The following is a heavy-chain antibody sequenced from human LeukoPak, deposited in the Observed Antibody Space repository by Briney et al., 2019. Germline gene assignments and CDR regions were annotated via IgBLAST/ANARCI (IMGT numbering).Heavy chain of an antibody. Sequence: GASVKVSCKASGYTFTSYSISWVRQAPGQGLEWMGWISAYNGNTNYAQKLQGRVTMTTDTSTSTAYMELRSLRSDDTAVYYCARTAVAGTWDGFGYWGQGTLVTVSS. CDR2: ISAYNGNT. CDR1: GYTFTSYS. D-gene: IGHD6-19*01. CDR3: ARTAVAGTWDGFGY. J-gene: IGHJ4*02. V-gene: IGHV1-18*04.